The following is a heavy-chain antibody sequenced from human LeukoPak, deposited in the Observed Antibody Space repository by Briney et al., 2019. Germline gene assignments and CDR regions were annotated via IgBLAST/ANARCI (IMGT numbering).Heavy chain of an antibody. Sequence: GRSLRLSCAASGFTFSSYAMHWVRQAPGKGLEWVAVISYDGSNKYYADSVKGRFTISRDNSKNTLYLQMNSLRAGDTAVYYCARVYEQWLSTNYGMDVWGQGTTVTASS. J-gene: IGHJ6*02. V-gene: IGHV3-30-3*01. CDR3: ARVYEQWLSTNYGMDV. CDR2: ISYDGSNK. CDR1: GFTFSSYA. D-gene: IGHD6-19*01.